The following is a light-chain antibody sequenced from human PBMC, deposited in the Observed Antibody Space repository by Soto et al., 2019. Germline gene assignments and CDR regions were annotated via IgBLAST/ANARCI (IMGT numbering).Light chain of an antibody. CDR2: DAS. CDR1: QSVSSY. CDR3: QHRMNWPLT. Sequence: EILLTQSPATLSLSAGERATLSCRASQSVSSYLLWYQQKPGQTPRLLIYDASNRATGIPARFSGSGSDTDFTLTISSLAPEDFELYYCQHRMNWPLTFGQGTRLEIK. V-gene: IGKV3-11*01. J-gene: IGKJ5*01.